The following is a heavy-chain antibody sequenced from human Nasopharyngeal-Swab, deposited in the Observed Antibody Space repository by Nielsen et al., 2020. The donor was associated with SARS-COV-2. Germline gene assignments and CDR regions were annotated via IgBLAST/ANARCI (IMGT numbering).Heavy chain of an antibody. D-gene: IGHD6-13*01. CDR2: IIPIFGTA. J-gene: IGHJ4*02. CDR1: GGAFSSYA. CDR3: ARDAKAAADYFDY. Sequence: SVKVSCKASGGAFSSYAISWVRQAPGQGLEWMGGIIPIFGTANYAQKFQGRVTITADESTSTAYMELSSLRSEDTAVYYCARDAKAAADYFDYWGQGTLVTVSS. V-gene: IGHV1-69*13.